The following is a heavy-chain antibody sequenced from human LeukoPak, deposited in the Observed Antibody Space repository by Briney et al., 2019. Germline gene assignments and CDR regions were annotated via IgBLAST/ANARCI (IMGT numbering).Heavy chain of an antibody. J-gene: IGHJ4*02. V-gene: IGHV1-8*02. CDR3: ARLSQTPDYYSNGGYYQLGY. Sequence: GASVKVSFKASGGTFSSYAISWVRQAPGQGLEWMGWMNPNTGRTGFAQKFQGRLTMTRDTSISTAYMELSSLRSEDTAVYYCARLSQTPDYYSNGGYYQLGYWGQGTPVTVSS. CDR1: GGTFSSYA. CDR2: MNPNTGRT. D-gene: IGHD3-22*01.